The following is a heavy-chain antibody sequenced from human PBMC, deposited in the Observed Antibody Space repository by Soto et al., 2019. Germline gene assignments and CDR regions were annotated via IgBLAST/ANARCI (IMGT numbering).Heavy chain of an antibody. Sequence: GGSLRLSCAASGFTFSSYAMSWVRQAPGRGLEWVSGISGSGERTYYVDSVKGRFTISRDNSKNTLYLQMNNLSAEDTAVYYCAKDPQQWLAWYYLDHWGQGNLVTVSS. CDR1: GFTFSSYA. CDR2: ISGSGERT. V-gene: IGHV3-23*01. J-gene: IGHJ4*02. D-gene: IGHD6-19*01. CDR3: AKDPQQWLAWYYLDH.